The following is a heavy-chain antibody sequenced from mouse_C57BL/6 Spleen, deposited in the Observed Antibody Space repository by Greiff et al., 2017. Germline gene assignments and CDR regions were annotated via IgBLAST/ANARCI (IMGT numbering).Heavy chain of an antibody. CDR3: ARQDSSGY. CDR2: ISSGGSYT. V-gene: IGHV5-6*01. Sequence: EVKLVESGGDLVKPGGSLKLSCAASGFTFSSYGMSWVRQTPDKRLEWVATISSGGSYTYYPDSVKGRFTISRDNAKNTLYLQMSRLKSEDTAMYYCARQDSSGYWGQGTTLTVSS. J-gene: IGHJ2*01. D-gene: IGHD3-2*02. CDR1: GFTFSSYG.